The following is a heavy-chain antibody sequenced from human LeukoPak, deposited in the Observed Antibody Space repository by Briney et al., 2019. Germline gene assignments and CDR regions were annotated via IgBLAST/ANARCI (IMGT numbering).Heavy chain of an antibody. CDR1: GFTFSSYA. D-gene: IGHD1-26*01. Sequence: GGSLRLSCAASGFTFSSYAMHWVRQAPGKGLEWVAVISYDGSNKYYADSVKGRFTIPRDNSKNTLYLQMNSLRAEDTAVYYCARSGVVGALKDYWGQGTLVTVSS. CDR2: ISYDGSNK. CDR3: ARSGVVGALKDY. J-gene: IGHJ4*02. V-gene: IGHV3-30-3*01.